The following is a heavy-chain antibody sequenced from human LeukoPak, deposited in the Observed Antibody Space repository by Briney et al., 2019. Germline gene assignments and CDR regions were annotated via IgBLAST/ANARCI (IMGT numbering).Heavy chain of an antibody. CDR3: ARGLTGAEYFQH. CDR1: GFTVSSNY. J-gene: IGHJ1*01. CDR2: IYSGGST. D-gene: IGHD1-20*01. V-gene: IGHV3-66*01. Sequence: GGSLRLSCAASGFTVSSNYMSWVRQAPGKGLEWVSVIYSGGSTYYADSVKGRFTISRDKSKNTLYLQMNSLRAEDTAVYYCARGLTGAEYFQHWGQGTLVNVSS.